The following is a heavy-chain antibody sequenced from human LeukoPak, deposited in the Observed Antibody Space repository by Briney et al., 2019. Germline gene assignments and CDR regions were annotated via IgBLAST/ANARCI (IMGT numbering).Heavy chain of an antibody. CDR3: ARDRGGDTVSYFDC. CDR2: INPNSGDT. J-gene: IGHJ4*02. D-gene: IGHD2-21*01. CDR1: GYTITGYF. Sequence: ASVKVSCKASGYTITGYFLHWVRQAPGQGLEWMGRINPNSGDTNSAQKFPGRITVTRDTSISTAYMQLSGLRSDDTAVYYCARDRGGDTVSYFDCWGQGTLVTVSS. V-gene: IGHV1-2*06.